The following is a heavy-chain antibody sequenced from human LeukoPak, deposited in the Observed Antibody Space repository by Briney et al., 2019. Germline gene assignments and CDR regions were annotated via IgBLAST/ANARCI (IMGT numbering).Heavy chain of an antibody. CDR1: GGSIRYYY. Sequence: SSETLSLTCTVSGGSIRYYYWRWIRQSPGKGLEWIGYIYYNGSTNYNPSLQSRVTISVDMSKNQFSLKMSSVTAADTAVYYCARKGGLFDYWGQGRLVTVSS. J-gene: IGHJ4*02. CDR2: IYYNGST. V-gene: IGHV4-59*01. D-gene: IGHD2-15*01. CDR3: ARKGGLFDY.